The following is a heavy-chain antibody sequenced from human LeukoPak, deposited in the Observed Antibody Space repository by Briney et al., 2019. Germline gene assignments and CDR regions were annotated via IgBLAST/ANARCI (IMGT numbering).Heavy chain of an antibody. CDR2: ISDSGGST. D-gene: IGHD3-22*01. V-gene: IGHV3-23*01. Sequence: TGGSLRLSCAASGFTFSSYAMSWVRQAPGKGLEWVSAISDSGGSTYYADSVKGRFTISRDNSKNTLYLQMNSLRADDTAVYYCAKVLHSGYSRDAFDIWGQGTMVTVSS. CDR3: AKVLHSGYSRDAFDI. J-gene: IGHJ3*02. CDR1: GFTFSSYA.